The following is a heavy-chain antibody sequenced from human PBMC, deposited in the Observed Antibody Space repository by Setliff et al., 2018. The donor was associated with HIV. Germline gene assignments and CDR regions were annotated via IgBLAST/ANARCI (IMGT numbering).Heavy chain of an antibody. J-gene: IGHJ4*02. Sequence: GGSLRLSCAASGFTFSSYDLHWVRQAPGKGLEWVAVISYDGNDKYYADSVKGRFTISRDKSKHTLYLQLNSLRPDDTAVYSCARGFQSYYFDHWGQGTLVTVSS. D-gene: IGHD3-16*02. CDR2: ISYDGNDK. CDR3: ARGFQSYYFDH. CDR1: GFTFSSYD. V-gene: IGHV3-30*03.